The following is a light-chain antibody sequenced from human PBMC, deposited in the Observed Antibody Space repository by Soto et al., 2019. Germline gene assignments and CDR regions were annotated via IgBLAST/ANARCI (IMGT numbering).Light chain of an antibody. Sequence: EIVLTQSPATLSLSPGERATLSCRASQSVSSYLAWYQQKPGQAPRLLIYDASNRATGISARFSVSGSEKDFTLTISSLEPEEFAVYYCQQRSNWPMITFGQGTRLEIK. CDR3: QQRSNWPMIT. CDR2: DAS. J-gene: IGKJ5*01. V-gene: IGKV3-11*01. CDR1: QSVSSY.